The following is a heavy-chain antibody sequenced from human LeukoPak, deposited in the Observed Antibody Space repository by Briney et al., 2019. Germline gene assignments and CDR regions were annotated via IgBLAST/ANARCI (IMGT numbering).Heavy chain of an antibody. CDR2: TSSSSSTI. Sequence: GGSLRLSCAASGFTFSGYDMSWVRQAPGKGLEWVSYTSSSSSTIYYADSVKSRFTISRDNAKNSLYLQMNSLRAEDTAVYYCAREGDCSGGSCYYGMDVWGQGTTVTVSS. D-gene: IGHD2-15*01. J-gene: IGHJ6*02. V-gene: IGHV3-48*04. CDR3: AREGDCSGGSCYYGMDV. CDR1: GFTFSGYD.